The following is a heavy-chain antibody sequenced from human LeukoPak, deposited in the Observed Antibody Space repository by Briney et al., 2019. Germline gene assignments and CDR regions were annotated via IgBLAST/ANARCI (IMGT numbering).Heavy chain of an antibody. CDR1: GYPFTGYY. CDR3: ARAGNYYGSGSYYKAFRLDY. D-gene: IGHD3-10*01. Sequence: ASVKVSCKASGYPFTGYYMHWVRQAPGQGLEWMGWINPNSGGPNYAQKFQGRATMTRDTSISTAYMELSSLRSEDTAVYYCARAGNYYGSGSYYKAFRLDYWGQGTLVTVSS. V-gene: IGHV1-2*02. J-gene: IGHJ4*02. CDR2: INPNSGGP.